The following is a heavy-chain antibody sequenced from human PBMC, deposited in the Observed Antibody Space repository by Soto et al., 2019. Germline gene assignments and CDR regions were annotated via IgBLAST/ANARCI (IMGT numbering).Heavy chain of an antibody. Sequence: QVQLQESGPGLVKPSETLSLTCTVSGGSVSSGSYYWGWIRQPPGKGLEWIGYIYHSGSTNYNPPRQCRFTISVDTSKNQFSLSLTSVTAADTAVYYCARLSAAWFDPWGQGTLVTVAS. CDR1: GGSVSSGSYY. CDR2: IYHSGST. J-gene: IGHJ5*02. D-gene: IGHD6-19*01. CDR3: ARLSAAWFDP. V-gene: IGHV4-61*01.